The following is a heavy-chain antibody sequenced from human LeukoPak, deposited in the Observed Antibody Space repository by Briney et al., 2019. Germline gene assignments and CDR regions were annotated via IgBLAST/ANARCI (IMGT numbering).Heavy chain of an antibody. J-gene: IGHJ4*02. D-gene: IGHD5-18*01. Sequence: ASVKVSCKVSGYTLTELSMHWVRQAPGKGLEWMGGFDPEDGETIYAQKFRGRVTMTEDTSTDTAYMELSSLRSEDTAVYYCATMVPVDTAMVTLPSDYWGQGTLVTVSS. CDR3: ATMVPVDTAMVTLPSDY. V-gene: IGHV1-24*01. CDR1: GYTLTELS. CDR2: FDPEDGET.